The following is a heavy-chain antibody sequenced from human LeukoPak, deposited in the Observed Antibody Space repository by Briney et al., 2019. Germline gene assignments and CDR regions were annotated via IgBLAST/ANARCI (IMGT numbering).Heavy chain of an antibody. CDR3: AAVDSYYFDTSGSPLDY. D-gene: IGHD3-22*01. J-gene: IGHJ4*02. CDR2: IMPIFGTA. V-gene: IGHV1-69*06. Sequence: ASVKVSCKPSGYTFTSYGINWVRQAPGQGLEWMGGIMPIFGTADYEQTFQGRVTITADRSTSTAYMELSSLRSEDTAIYYCAAVDSYYFDTSGSPLDYWGQGTLVTVSS. CDR1: GYTFTSYG.